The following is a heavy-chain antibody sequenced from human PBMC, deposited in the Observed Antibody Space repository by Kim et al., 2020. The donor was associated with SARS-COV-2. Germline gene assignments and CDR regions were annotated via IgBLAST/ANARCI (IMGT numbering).Heavy chain of an antibody. V-gene: IGHV4-59*09. J-gene: IGHJ3*02. CDR2: T. Sequence: TNYNPALKSRVTISVDTSKNQFSLKLSSVTAADTAVYYCARGFPGDAFDIWGQGTMVTVSS. CDR3: ARGFPGDAFDI.